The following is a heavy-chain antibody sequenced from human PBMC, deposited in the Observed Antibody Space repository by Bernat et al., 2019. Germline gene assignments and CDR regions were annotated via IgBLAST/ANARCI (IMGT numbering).Heavy chain of an antibody. J-gene: IGHJ4*02. CDR2: IYSGGST. Sequence: EVQLVETGGALIQPGGSLRLSCAASGFTVSSNYMSWVRQAPGKGLEWVSVIYSGGSTYYADSVKGRFTISRDNSKNTLYLQMNSLRVEDTAVYYCTRTRDGSYDYWGQGTLVTVSS. CDR3: TRTRDGSYDY. V-gene: IGHV3-53*02. CDR1: GFTVSSNY. D-gene: IGHD5-24*01.